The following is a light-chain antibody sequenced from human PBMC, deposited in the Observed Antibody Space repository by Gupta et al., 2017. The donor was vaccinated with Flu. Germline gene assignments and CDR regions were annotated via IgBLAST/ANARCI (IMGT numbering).Light chain of an antibody. CDR1: NSNIVNNP. CDR3: AASDDSRNVWV. CDR2: RNN. J-gene: IGLJ3*02. V-gene: IGLV1-44*01. Sequence: SVLTQPPSASGTPGQRVTISCSGSNSNIVNNPVNWYQQLPGTPPNLLIYRNNRRRSGVPARFSASKSGTAASLTISGLQAEDEADYYCAASDDSRNVWVCGGGTKLTVL.